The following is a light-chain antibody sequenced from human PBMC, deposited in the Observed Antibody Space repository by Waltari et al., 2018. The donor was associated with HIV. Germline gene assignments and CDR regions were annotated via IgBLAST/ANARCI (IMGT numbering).Light chain of an antibody. CDR2: DAS. Sequence: EIVLTQSPATLSLSPGERATLSCRASQSVSSYLAWYQQKPGQAPRLLIDDASNRATGIPARFSGSGSGTDFTLTISSLEPEDFAVYYCQQRSNWLSITFGQGTRLEIK. J-gene: IGKJ5*01. CDR3: QQRSNWLSIT. V-gene: IGKV3-11*01. CDR1: QSVSSY.